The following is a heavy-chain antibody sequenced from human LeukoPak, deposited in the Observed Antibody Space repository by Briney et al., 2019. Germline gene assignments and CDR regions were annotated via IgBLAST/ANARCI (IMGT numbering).Heavy chain of an antibody. CDR3: ARGFRGRFSVWDAFQI. CDR1: GGSISSGSYY. V-gene: IGHV4-61*02. Sequence: SETLSLTCTVSGGSISSGSYYWSWIRQPAGKGLEWIGRIYTRGSTDYNPSLKSRVIISVDTSKNQFSLKLTSVTAADTAVYYCARGFRGRFSVWDAFQIWGQGTMVTVSS. CDR2: IYTRGST. J-gene: IGHJ3*02. D-gene: IGHD3-10*01.